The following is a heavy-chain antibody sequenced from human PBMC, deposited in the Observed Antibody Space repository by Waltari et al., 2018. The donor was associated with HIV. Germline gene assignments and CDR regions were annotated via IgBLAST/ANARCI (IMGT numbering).Heavy chain of an antibody. D-gene: IGHD3-22*01. CDR2: VTFNRTN. Sequence: QLQLQEAGPRLVKPSETLSLTCTVSGGSVSGSSYYWGWIRQPPGKGLEWIGAVTFNRTNYDNPSLKSRLTISVDWSKNQFSLSLSSVSAADTALYYCASDYYDSSGYYPWWFDPWGQGTLVTVSS. V-gene: IGHV4-39*01. J-gene: IGHJ5*02. CDR3: ASDYYDSSGYYPWWFDP. CDR1: GGSVSGSSYY.